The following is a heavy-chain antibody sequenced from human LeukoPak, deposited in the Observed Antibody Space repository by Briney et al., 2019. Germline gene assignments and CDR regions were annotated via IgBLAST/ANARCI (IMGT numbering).Heavy chain of an antibody. CDR3: ARAPLGIQAFDI. D-gene: IGHD7-27*01. CDR2: INPNSGGT. CDR1: GYTFTGYY. J-gene: IGHJ3*02. Sequence: ASVKVSCKASGYTFTGYYMHWVRQAPGQGLEWMGWINPNSGGTNYAQKFQGRVTMTRDTSISTAYMELSRLRSDDTAVYYCARAPLGIQAFDIWGQGTMVTVSS. V-gene: IGHV1-2*02.